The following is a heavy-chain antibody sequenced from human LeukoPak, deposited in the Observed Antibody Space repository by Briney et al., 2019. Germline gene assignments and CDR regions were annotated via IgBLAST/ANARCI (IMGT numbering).Heavy chain of an antibody. D-gene: IGHD6-19*01. Sequence: ASVKVSCKASGYTFTSYYMHWVRQAPGQGLEWMGIINSIGGSTSYAQKFQGRVTMTRDTSTSTVYMELSSLRSEDTAVYYCARVAERQWLVDYYYGMDVWGQGTTVTVSS. CDR1: GYTFTSYY. CDR3: ARVAERQWLVDYYYGMDV. CDR2: INSIGGST. J-gene: IGHJ6*02. V-gene: IGHV1-46*01.